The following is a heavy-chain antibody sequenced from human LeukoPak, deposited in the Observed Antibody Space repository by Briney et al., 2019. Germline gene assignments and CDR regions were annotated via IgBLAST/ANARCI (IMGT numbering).Heavy chain of an antibody. V-gene: IGHV3-23*01. CDR2: ISGRDSTT. CDR3: AKTLGYCRGGSCYSGVIDY. CDR1: GFTFSSYA. Sequence: GGSLRLSCAASGFTFSSYAMSWVRQAPGKGLEWVSGISGRDSTTYYADSMKGRFTISRDNSKNTLYLQMNSLRAEDTAVYYCAKTLGYCRGGSCYSGVIDYWGQGTLVTVSS. J-gene: IGHJ4*02. D-gene: IGHD2-15*01.